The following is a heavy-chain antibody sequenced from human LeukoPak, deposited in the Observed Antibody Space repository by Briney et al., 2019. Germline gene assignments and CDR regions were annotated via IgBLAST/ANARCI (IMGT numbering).Heavy chain of an antibody. J-gene: IGHJ6*02. V-gene: IGHV1-8*01. D-gene: IGHD3-3*01. CDR3: VRSLTIFGVAMTKYYYGMDV. Sequence: EASVKVSCKASGYTFTSYDINWVRQATGQGLEWMGWMNPNSGNTGYAQKFQGRVTMTRNTSISTAYMELSSLRSEDTAVYYCVRSLTIFGVAMTKYYYGMDVWGQGTTVTVSS. CDR1: GYTFTSYD. CDR2: MNPNSGNT.